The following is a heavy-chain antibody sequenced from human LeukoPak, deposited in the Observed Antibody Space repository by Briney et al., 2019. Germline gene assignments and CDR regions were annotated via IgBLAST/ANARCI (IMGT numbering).Heavy chain of an antibody. J-gene: IGHJ4*02. V-gene: IGHV3-53*01. CDR3: AKEGPFESRIAVADY. D-gene: IGHD6-19*01. CDR1: GFTVSSNY. CDR2: INAGGTT. Sequence: PGGSLRLSCAASGFTVSSNYMSWVRQAPGKGLEWVSVINAGGTTYYADSVKGRFTISRDNSKNTLYLQMNSLRAEDTAVYYCAKEGPFESRIAVADYWGQGTLVTVSS.